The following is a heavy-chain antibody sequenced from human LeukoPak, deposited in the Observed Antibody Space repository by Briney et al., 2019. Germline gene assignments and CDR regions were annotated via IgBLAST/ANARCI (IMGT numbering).Heavy chain of an antibody. CDR2: INSDGSST. Sequence: PGGSLRLSCAASGFTFSSYWMHWVRQAPGKGLVWVSRINSDGSSTSYADSVKGRFTISRDNAKNTLYLQMNSLRAEDTAVYYCARVKTYTAMVRYGGYQERDYFDYWGQGTLVTVSS. V-gene: IGHV3-74*01. J-gene: IGHJ4*02. CDR1: GFTFSSYW. CDR3: ARVKTYTAMVRYGGYQERDYFDY. D-gene: IGHD5-18*01.